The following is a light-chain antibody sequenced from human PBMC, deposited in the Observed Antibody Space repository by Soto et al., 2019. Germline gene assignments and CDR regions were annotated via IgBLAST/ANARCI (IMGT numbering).Light chain of an antibody. J-gene: IGKJ3*01. Sequence: EIVLTQSPGTLSLSPGERATLSCRASQSVSSSYLAWYQQKPGQAPRLLIYGASSRATGIPDRFSGSGSGADFTLTISRLEPEDFAVYYCQQCGSWPLTFGPGTKVDIK. CDR3: QQCGSWPLT. V-gene: IGKV3-20*01. CDR2: GAS. CDR1: QSVSSSY.